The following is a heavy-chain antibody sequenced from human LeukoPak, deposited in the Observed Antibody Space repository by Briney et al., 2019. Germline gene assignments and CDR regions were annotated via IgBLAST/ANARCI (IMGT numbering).Heavy chain of an antibody. CDR2: INPNSGGT. Sequence: ASVKVSCKASGYTFTGYYMHWVRQAPGQGLEWMGWINPNSGGTNYAQKFQGRVTMTRDTSISTAYMELSRLRSDDTAVYYCARDQFGYSSLKDYWGQGTLVTVSS. J-gene: IGHJ4*02. CDR1: GYTFTGYY. V-gene: IGHV1-2*02. CDR3: ARDQFGYSSLKDY. D-gene: IGHD6-13*01.